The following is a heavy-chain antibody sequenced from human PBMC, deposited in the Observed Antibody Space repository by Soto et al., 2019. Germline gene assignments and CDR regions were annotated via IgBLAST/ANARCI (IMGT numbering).Heavy chain of an antibody. J-gene: IGHJ6*03. V-gene: IGHV4-59*08. Sequence: SETLSLTCTVSGGSISSYYWSWIRQPPGKGLEWIGYIYYSGSTNYNPSLKSRVTISVDTSKNQFSLKLSSVTAADTAVYYCARLEVLSSSSLRHYMDVWGKGTTVTVSS. CDR3: ARLEVLSSSSLRHYMDV. CDR1: GGSISSYY. CDR2: IYYSGST. D-gene: IGHD6-13*01.